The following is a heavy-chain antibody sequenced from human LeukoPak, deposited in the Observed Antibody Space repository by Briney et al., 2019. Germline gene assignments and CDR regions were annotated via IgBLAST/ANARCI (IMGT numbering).Heavy chain of an antibody. CDR1: GFTFSSYW. CDR2: LDTDGSSA. Sequence: GGSLRLSCAASGFTFSSYWMHWVRQAPGKGLVWVSRLDTDGSSATYADSVKGRFTISRDNAKNTLFLQMNSLRAEDTAVYYCARAKRDGYNCFDYWGQGTLVTVSS. J-gene: IGHJ4*02. CDR3: ARAKRDGYNCFDY. D-gene: IGHD5-24*01. V-gene: IGHV3-74*01.